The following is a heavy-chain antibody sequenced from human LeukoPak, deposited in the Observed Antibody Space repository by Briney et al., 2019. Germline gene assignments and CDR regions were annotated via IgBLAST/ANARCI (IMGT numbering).Heavy chain of an antibody. CDR1: GYSFTRYY. CDR2: INPSGGST. CDR3: ARDRLNYYESSGQDGFDL. J-gene: IGHJ3*01. Sequence: GASVKVSCKASGYSFTRYYMHWVRQAPGQGLEWMGIINPSGGSTNYAQKFQGRVIMTRDTSTNTVYMEVSSLRSEDTAVYYCARDRLNYYESSGQDGFDLWGQGTMVTVSS. D-gene: IGHD3-22*01. V-gene: IGHV1-46*01.